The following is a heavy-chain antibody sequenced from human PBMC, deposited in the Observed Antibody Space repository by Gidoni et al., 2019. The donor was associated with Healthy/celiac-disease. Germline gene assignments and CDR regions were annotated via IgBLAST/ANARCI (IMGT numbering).Heavy chain of an antibody. CDR3: ARGCSSTSCYVDY. Sequence: EVQLVESGGGLVQPGGSLRLSWAASGSTFSSYSINWVRQAPGKGLEWVSYISSSSSTIYYADSVKGRFTISRDNAKNSLYLQMNSLRAEDTAVYYCARGCSSTSCYVDYWGQGTLVTVSS. V-gene: IGHV3-48*01. CDR2: ISSSSSTI. D-gene: IGHD2-2*01. J-gene: IGHJ4*02. CDR1: GSTFSSYS.